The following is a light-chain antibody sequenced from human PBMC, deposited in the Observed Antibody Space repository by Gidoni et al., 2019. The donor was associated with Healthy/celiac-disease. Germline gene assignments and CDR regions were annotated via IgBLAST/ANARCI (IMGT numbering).Light chain of an antibody. CDR3: QAWDSSCVV. J-gene: IGLJ2*01. CDR2: QDS. Sequence: SYELTQPPSVSVSPGQTASITCSGDKLGDKYACWYQQKPGQSPVLVIYQDSKRPSGIPERFSGSNSGNTATLTISGTQAMDVADYYCQAWDSSCVVFGGGTKLTVL. V-gene: IGLV3-1*01. CDR1: KLGDKY.